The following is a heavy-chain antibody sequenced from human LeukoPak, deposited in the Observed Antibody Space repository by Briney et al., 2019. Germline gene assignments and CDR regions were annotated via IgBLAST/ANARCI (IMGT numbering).Heavy chain of an antibody. CDR2: IYSGGST. CDR1: GFTVSTNY. V-gene: IGHV3-53*01. CDR3: ARKPDTSGSGDY. Sequence: GGSLRLSCAASGFTVSTNYMSWVRQAPGKGLGWVSVIYSGGSTYYADSVKGRFTISRDNSKNTLYLQMNSLRAEDTAVYYCARKPDTSGSGDYWGQGTLVTVSS. D-gene: IGHD3-22*01. J-gene: IGHJ4*02.